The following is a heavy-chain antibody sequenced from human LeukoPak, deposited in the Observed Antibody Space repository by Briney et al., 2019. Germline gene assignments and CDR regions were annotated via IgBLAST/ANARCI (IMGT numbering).Heavy chain of an antibody. CDR1: GFSFSTFW. CDR2: IKHDGSVK. J-gene: IGHJ4*02. V-gene: IGHV3-7*04. CDR3: AGGVSY. Sequence: GGSLRLSCTASGFSFSTFWMNWVRQAPGKGLEWVANIKHDGSVKYYVDSVKGRFTISRDNAMQSLYLQMNSLRAEDTTVYYCAGGVSYWGRGTLVTVSS.